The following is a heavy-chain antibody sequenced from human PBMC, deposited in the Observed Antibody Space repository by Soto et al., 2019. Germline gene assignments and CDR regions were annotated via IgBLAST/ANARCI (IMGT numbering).Heavy chain of an antibody. CDR2: IIPIFGTA. J-gene: IGHJ6*02. Sequence: ASVKVSCKASGGTFSSYAISWVRQAPGQGLEWMGGIIPIFGTANYAQKFQGRVTITADESTSTAYLELSSLRSEDTAVYYCAVESIAGRAYYYYGMDVWGQGTTVTVSS. V-gene: IGHV1-69*13. CDR3: AVESIAGRAYYYYGMDV. CDR1: GGTFSSYA. D-gene: IGHD6-6*01.